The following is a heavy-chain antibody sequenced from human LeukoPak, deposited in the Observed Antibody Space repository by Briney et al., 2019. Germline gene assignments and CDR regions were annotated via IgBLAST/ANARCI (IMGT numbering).Heavy chain of an antibody. J-gene: IGHJ3*02. Sequence: ASVTVSCKASGYTFTGYYMHWVRQAPGQGLEWMGWINPNSGGTNYAQKIQGRVTMTRDTSISTAYMELSRLRSDDTAVYCCARDRGYCSGGSCFDAFDIWGQGTMVTVSS. V-gene: IGHV1-2*02. CDR2: INPNSGGT. D-gene: IGHD2-15*01. CDR1: GYTFTGYY. CDR3: ARDRGYCSGGSCFDAFDI.